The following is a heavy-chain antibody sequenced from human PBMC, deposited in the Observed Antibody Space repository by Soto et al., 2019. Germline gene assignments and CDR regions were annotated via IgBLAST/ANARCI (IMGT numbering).Heavy chain of an antibody. J-gene: IGHJ4*02. D-gene: IGHD3-10*01. Sequence: EVQLLESGGGLVQPGGSLRLSCAASGFTFSSYAMSWVRQAPGKGLEWVSAISGSGGSTYYADSVKGRFTISRDNSKNTLYLQMNSLRAEDTAVYYCAKDLYIAYYYGSGSYALTPPTFDYWGQGTLVTVSS. V-gene: IGHV3-23*01. CDR1: GFTFSSYA. CDR2: ISGSGGST. CDR3: AKDLYIAYYYGSGSYALTPPTFDY.